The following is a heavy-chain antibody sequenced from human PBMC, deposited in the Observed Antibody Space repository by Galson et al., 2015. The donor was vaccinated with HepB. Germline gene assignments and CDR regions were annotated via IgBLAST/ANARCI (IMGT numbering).Heavy chain of an antibody. CDR3: AKAPSGSYDWYFDL. Sequence: SLRLASADHGVDDSSPAWRCAPQAPGKGLEWVSGISGSGGSTFYVGSVKGRFTISRDNSKDTLYLQMNSLRVEDTAIYYCAKAPSGSYDWYFDLWGRGTLVTVSS. J-gene: IGHJ2*01. D-gene: IGHD1-26*01. V-gene: IGHV3-23*01. CDR2: ISGSGGST. CDR1: GVDDSSPA.